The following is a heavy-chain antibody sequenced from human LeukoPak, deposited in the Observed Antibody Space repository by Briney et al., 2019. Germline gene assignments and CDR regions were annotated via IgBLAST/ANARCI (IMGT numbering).Heavy chain of an antibody. Sequence: PGRSLRLSCAASGFTFSSYAMHWVRQAPGKGLEWVAVISYDGSNKYYADSVKGRFTISRDNSKNTLYLQMNSLRAEDTAVYYCARELGLAVAAPFDYWGQGTLVTVSS. J-gene: IGHJ4*02. CDR2: ISYDGSNK. CDR3: ARELGLAVAAPFDY. D-gene: IGHD6-19*01. V-gene: IGHV3-30-3*01. CDR1: GFTFSSYA.